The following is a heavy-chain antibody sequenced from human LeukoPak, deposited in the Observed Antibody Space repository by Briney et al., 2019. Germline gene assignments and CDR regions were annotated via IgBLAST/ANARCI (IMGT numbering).Heavy chain of an antibody. CDR2: ISSGSTI. Sequence: GGSLRLSCAASGFTFSSYEMNWVRHAPGKGLEWVSYISSGSTIYDSDSVKVRFTISRDNAKNSLYLQMNSLRAEDTAVYYCARESIAVAGAPFDYWGQGPLVTVSS. CDR1: GFTFSSYE. J-gene: IGHJ4*02. V-gene: IGHV3-48*03. CDR3: ARESIAVAGAPFDY. D-gene: IGHD6-19*01.